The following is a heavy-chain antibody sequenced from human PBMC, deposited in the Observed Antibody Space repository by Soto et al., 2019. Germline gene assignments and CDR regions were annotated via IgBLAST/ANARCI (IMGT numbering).Heavy chain of an antibody. CDR3: ARDLSYPLRFGGMDV. CDR1: GYTFTGYY. J-gene: IGHJ6*04. CDR2: INPNSGGT. D-gene: IGHD3-10*01. Sequence: ASVKVSCKASGYTFTGYYMHWVRQAPGQGLEWMGWINPNSGGTNYAQKFQGWVTMTRDTSISTAYMELRSLRSDDTAVYYCARDLSYPLRFGGMDVWGKGTTVTVSS. V-gene: IGHV1-2*04.